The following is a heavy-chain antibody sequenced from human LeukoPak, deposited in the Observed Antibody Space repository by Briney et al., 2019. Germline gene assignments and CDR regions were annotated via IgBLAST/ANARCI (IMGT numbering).Heavy chain of an antibody. CDR1: GFTFSSYP. CDR2: VSGSGDRT. J-gene: IGHJ4*02. CDR3: AKLRYYFDY. Sequence: GGSLRLSCAASGFTFSSYPMTWIRQAPGKGPEWVSAVSGSGDRTLYGDSVKGRFTISRDNSKNIASLHMNSLKAEDTAVYYCAKLRYYFDYWGQGTLVTVSS. V-gene: IGHV3-23*01.